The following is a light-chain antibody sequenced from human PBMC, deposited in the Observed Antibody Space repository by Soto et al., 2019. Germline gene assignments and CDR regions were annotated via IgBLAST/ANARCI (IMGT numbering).Light chain of an antibody. CDR3: SSYTSSSTLV. Sequence: QSALTQPASVSESPGQSITISCTGTSSDVGAYNYVSWYQQHPGKAPKLMIYDVSNRHSGVSNRFSGSKSGNTASLTISGLQAEDEADYYCSSYTSSSTLVFGGGTKLTVL. CDR1: SSDVGAYNY. V-gene: IGLV2-14*01. CDR2: DVS. J-gene: IGLJ2*01.